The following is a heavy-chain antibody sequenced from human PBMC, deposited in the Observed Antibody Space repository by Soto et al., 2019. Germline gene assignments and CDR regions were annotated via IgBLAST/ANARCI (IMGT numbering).Heavy chain of an antibody. CDR3: ARLVWELLGGIFDD. V-gene: IGHV2-5*02. D-gene: IGHD1-26*01. CDR2: IYWDDDK. J-gene: IGHJ4*02. Sequence: QITLKESGPTLVKPTQTLTLTCTFSGFSLSTSGVGVGWIRQPPGKALEWLALIYWDDDKRYSPSLKSRLTIPKDTSKNQVVLTMTTMDPVDTATYYCARLVWELLGGIFDDSGQGTLVTVSS. CDR1: GFSLSTSGVG.